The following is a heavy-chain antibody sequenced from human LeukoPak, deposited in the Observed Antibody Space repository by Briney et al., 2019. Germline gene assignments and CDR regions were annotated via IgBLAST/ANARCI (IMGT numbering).Heavy chain of an antibody. CDR2: IYYSGST. Sequence: PSETLSLTXTVSGGSISSYYWSWIRQPPGKGLEWIGYIYYSGSTNYNRSLKSRVTISVDTSKNQFSLKLSSVTAADTAVYYCARGYCSGGSCYPSVAYWGQGTLVTVSS. CDR1: GGSISSYY. V-gene: IGHV4-59*01. D-gene: IGHD2-15*01. J-gene: IGHJ4*02. CDR3: ARGYCSGGSCYPSVAY.